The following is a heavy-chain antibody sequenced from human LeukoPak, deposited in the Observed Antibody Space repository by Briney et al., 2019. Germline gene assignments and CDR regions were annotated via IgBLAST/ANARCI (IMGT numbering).Heavy chain of an antibody. D-gene: IGHD3-22*01. CDR1: GFTFSSYG. CDR3: AKYYYDSSGYQTPYYYYYMDV. CDR2: ISGSGGST. Sequence: PGGSLRLSCAASGFTFSSYGMSWVRQAPGKGLEWVSAISGSGGSTYYADSVKGRFTISRDNSKNTLYLQMNSLRAEDTAVYYCAKYYYDSSGYQTPYYYYYMDVWGKGTTVTVSS. V-gene: IGHV3-23*01. J-gene: IGHJ6*03.